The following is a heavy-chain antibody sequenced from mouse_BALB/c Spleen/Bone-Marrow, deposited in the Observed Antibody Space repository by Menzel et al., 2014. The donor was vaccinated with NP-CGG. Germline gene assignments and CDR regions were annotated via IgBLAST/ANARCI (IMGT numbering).Heavy chain of an antibody. V-gene: IGHV1-82*01. CDR2: IYPGDGDT. J-gene: IGHJ2*01. CDR3: ARDYYGSSFDY. D-gene: IGHD1-1*01. CDR1: GYAFSSSW. Sequence: QFQLQQSGPELVKPGASVKISCKASGYAFSSSWMNWVKQRPGQGLEWSGRIYPGDGDTNYNGKFKGKATLTADKSSSTACMQFSSLTSVDSAVYFCARDYYGSSFDYWGEGTTLTVSS.